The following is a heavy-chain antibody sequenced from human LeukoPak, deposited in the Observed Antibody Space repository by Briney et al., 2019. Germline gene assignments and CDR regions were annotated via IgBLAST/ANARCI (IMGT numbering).Heavy chain of an antibody. CDR2: ISAWGDNT. D-gene: IGHD6-19*01. J-gene: IGHJ6*04. Sequence: QPGGSLRLSCAASGFTFSAYAMSWVRQAPGKGLEWVSGISAWGDNTYSADSVRGRFTVSRDSAKHSLYLQMNSLRVEDTAVYYCARGGSSGWYVDVWGRGTTVTVSS. CDR3: ARGGSSGWYVDV. CDR1: GFTFSAYA. V-gene: IGHV3-23*01.